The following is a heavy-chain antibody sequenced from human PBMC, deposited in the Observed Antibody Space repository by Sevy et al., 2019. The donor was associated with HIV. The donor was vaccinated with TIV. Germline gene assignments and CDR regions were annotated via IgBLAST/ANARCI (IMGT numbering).Heavy chain of an antibody. CDR3: VSDGGGRGFDY. J-gene: IGHJ4*02. CDR1: GFTFSSHA. Sequence: EGSLRLSCAASGFTFSSHAMHWVRQAPGKELEWVAVISYDGSNKYYADSVKGRFTISRDNSKNTLYLQMNSLRAEDTAVYYCVSDGGGRGFDYWGQGTLVTVSS. V-gene: IGHV3-30-3*01. D-gene: IGHD3-16*01. CDR2: ISYDGSNK.